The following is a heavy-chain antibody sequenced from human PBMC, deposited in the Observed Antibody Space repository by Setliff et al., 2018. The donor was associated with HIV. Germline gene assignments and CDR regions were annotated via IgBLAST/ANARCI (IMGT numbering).Heavy chain of an antibody. CDR2: ISNDGSNE. J-gene: IGHJ4*02. V-gene: IGHV3-30*01. D-gene: IGHD3-22*01. CDR3: ARASYYYDSSGYYFGY. Sequence: GGSLRLSCTASGFTFSDSVMHWVRQPPGKGLEWVAVISNDGSNEYYADSVKGRFTISRDNSKNTLWLQMNSLRAEDTAVYYCARASYYYDSSGYYFGYWGQGTLVTVSS. CDR1: GFTFSDSV.